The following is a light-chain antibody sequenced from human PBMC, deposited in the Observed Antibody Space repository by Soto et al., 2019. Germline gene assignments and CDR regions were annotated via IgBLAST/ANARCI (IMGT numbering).Light chain of an antibody. CDR1: SSDIGAFNY. J-gene: IGLJ1*01. CDR2: GVT. Sequence: QSVLTQPASVSGSPGQSITISCTGSSSDIGAFNYVAWYQQHPGKAPKLIIHGVTNRPSGXSXXXXXXXXXXXXXXTISGXXAEDEADYYCSSYTTAFFYVFGTXXKVTVL. CDR3: SSYTTAFFYV. V-gene: IGLV2-14*01.